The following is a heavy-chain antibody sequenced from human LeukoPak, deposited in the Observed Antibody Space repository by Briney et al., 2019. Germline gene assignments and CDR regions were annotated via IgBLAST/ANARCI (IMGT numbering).Heavy chain of an antibody. CDR3: AKCVYSNIYYWFDP. V-gene: IGHV3-43*02. CDR1: GFTFDDYG. D-gene: IGHD6-13*01. Sequence: GGSLRLSCAASGFTFDDYGMNWVRQAPGKGLEWVSPITGNGVSTYYADSVKGRFTTSRDNSKNSLYLQMNSLRTEDTALYYCAKCVYSNIYYWFDPWGQGTLVSVSS. J-gene: IGHJ5*02. CDR2: ITGNGVST.